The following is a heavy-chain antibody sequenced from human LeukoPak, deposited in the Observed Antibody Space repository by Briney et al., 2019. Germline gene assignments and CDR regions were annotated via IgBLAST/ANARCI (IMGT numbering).Heavy chain of an antibody. Sequence: GGSLRLFCAASGFTFDDYAMHSVRQAPGKGLEWVSGICGNSGSIGYADSVKGRFPIYRDNAKNSLYLQMNSLRAEDTALYYCAKDSAYCGGDCYDYYFDYWGQGTLVTVSS. CDR3: AKDSAYCGGDCYDYYFDY. J-gene: IGHJ4*02. V-gene: IGHV3-9*01. CDR2: ICGNSGSI. CDR1: GFTFDDYA. D-gene: IGHD2-21*02.